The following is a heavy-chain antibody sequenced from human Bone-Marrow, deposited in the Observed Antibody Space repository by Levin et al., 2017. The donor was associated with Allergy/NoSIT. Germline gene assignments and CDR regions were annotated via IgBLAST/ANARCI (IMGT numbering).Heavy chain of an antibody. CDR3: ATGVITRGAFDI. J-gene: IGHJ3*02. CDR2: IYYSGRT. D-gene: IGHD4-23*01. CDR1: GDSISSVSSY. Sequence: PSETLSLTCTVSGDSISSVSSYWGWIRQPPGMGLEWIGNIYYSGRTYHNPSLKSRVTISVDTSKNQFSLKLRSVTAADRAVYYCATGVITRGAFDIWGQGTMVTVSS. V-gene: IGHV4-39*01.